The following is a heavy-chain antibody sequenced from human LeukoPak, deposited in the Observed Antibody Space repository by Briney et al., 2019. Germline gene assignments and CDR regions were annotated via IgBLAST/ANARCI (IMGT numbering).Heavy chain of an antibody. Sequence: GASVTVSCKASGYTFTGYYMHWVRQAPGQGLEGMGWINPNSGGTNYAQKFQGRVTMTRDTSISTAYMELSRLRSDDTAVYYCARDPVDTAMVSYYYYYMDVWGKGTTVTVSS. V-gene: IGHV1-2*02. J-gene: IGHJ6*03. CDR2: INPNSGGT. CDR3: ARDPVDTAMVSYYYYYMDV. CDR1: GYTFTGYY. D-gene: IGHD5-18*01.